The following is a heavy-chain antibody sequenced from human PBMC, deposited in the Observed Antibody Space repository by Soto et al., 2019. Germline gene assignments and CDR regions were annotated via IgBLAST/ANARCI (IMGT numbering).Heavy chain of an antibody. V-gene: IGHV3-33*06. CDR3: AKELGHSKPFDY. CDR2: IWYDGSNK. CDR1: GFTFSSYG. J-gene: IGHJ4*02. D-gene: IGHD4-4*01. Sequence: GGSLRLSCAASGFTFSSYGMHWVRQAPGKGLEWVAVIWYDGSNKYYADSVKGRFTISRDNSKNTLFLQMNSLRAEDTAVYYCAKELGHSKPFDYWGQGTMVTVSS.